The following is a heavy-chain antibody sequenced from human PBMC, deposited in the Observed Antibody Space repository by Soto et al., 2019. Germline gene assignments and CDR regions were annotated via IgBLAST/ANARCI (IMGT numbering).Heavy chain of an antibody. CDR3: ARALSFFFQAEDGIRVTVPVSAFLLNRSSDL. Sequence: KGLEWVSYISRSSSYIYYADSVKGRFTISRDNAKNSLYLQMNSLRAEDTAVYYCARALSFFFQAEDGIRVTVPVSAFLLNRSSDL. J-gene: IGHJ2*01. D-gene: IGHD3-16*02. CDR2: ISRSSSYI. V-gene: IGHV3-21*01.